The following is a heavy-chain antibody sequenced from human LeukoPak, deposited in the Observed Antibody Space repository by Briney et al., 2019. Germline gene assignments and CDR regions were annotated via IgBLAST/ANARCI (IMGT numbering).Heavy chain of an antibody. J-gene: IGHJ6*03. CDR1: GGSISSYY. Sequence: SETLSLTCTVSGGSISSYYWSWIRQFPGKGLEWIGYIYYSGSTNYNPSLKSRVTISVDTSKNQFSLKLSSVTAADTAVYYCARNIYSPGYMDVWGKGTTVTVSS. V-gene: IGHV4-59*01. D-gene: IGHD2-15*01. CDR2: IYYSGST. CDR3: ARNIYSPGYMDV.